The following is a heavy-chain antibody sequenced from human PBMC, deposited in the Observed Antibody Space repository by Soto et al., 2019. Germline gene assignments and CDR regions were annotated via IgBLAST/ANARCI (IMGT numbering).Heavy chain of an antibody. CDR2: ISSSSSYI. V-gene: IGHV3-21*01. Sequence: GGSLRLSCAASGFTFSSYSMNWVRQAPGKGLEWVSSISSSSSYIYYADSVKGRFTISRDNAKNSLYLQMNSLRAEDTAVYSCARDSSGWYVGAFDIWGQGTMVTVSS. J-gene: IGHJ3*02. D-gene: IGHD6-19*01. CDR3: ARDSSGWYVGAFDI. CDR1: GFTFSSYS.